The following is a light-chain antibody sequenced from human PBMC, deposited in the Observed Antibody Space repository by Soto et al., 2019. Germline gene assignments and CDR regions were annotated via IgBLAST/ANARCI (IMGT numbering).Light chain of an antibody. J-gene: IGKJ1*01. V-gene: IGKV2-28*01. Sequence: DTVMTQSPLSLPVTPGEPASISCRSSQSLLHSNGYNYLDWYLQKPGQSPQLLIYLGSSRASGVPDRFSGSVSGTDFTLKISRVEAEDVGFYYCMQSLHNPRTFGQGTNVEIK. CDR2: LGS. CDR3: MQSLHNPRT. CDR1: QSLLHSNGYNY.